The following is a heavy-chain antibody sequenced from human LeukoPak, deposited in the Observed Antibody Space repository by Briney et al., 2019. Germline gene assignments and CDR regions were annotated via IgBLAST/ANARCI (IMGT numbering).Heavy chain of an antibody. CDR2: IIPIFGTA. J-gene: IGHJ5*02. V-gene: IGHV1-69*05. D-gene: IGHD3-3*01. Sequence: ASVKVSCKASGYTFTSYYMHWVRQAPGQGLEWMGGIIPIFGTANYAQKFQGRVTITTDESTSTAYMELSSLRSEDTAVYYCARDLSITIFGQPYNWFDPWGQGTLVTVSS. CDR3: ARDLSITIFGQPYNWFDP. CDR1: GYTFTSYY.